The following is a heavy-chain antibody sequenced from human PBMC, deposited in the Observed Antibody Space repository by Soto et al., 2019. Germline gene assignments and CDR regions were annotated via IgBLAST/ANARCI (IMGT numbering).Heavy chain of an antibody. CDR1: GFTFSIYS. CDR3: ARESVAVALGADY. Sequence: WGSLLLSCAPSGFTFSIYSMNWVRQAPGKGLEWVSSISSSSSYIYYADSVKGRFTISRDNSKNSLYLQMNSLRAEDTAVYYCARESVAVALGADYWGQGTLVTVSS. V-gene: IGHV3-21*01. CDR2: ISSSSSYI. D-gene: IGHD6-19*01. J-gene: IGHJ4*02.